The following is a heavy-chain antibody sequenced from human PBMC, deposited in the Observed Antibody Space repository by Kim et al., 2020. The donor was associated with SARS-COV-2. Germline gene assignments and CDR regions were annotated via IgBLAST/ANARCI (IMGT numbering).Heavy chain of an antibody. J-gene: IGHJ4*02. D-gene: IGHD1-1*01. CDR3: ASHSTGYGWYNFDY. V-gene: IGHV3-74*01. CDR2: INSDGSST. Sequence: GGSLRLSCVASGFTFSSYWMHWVRQAPGKGLEWVSRINSDGSSTSYADSVKGRFTISRDNARNTLYLQMNSLRAEDTAVYYCASHSTGYGWYNFDYWGQGTLVTVSS. CDR1: GFTFSSYW.